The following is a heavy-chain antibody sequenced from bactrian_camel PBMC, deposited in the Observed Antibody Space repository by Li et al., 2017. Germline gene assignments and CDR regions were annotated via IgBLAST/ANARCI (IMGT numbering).Heavy chain of an antibody. J-gene: IGHJ4*01. CDR3: AAARSRFYSYDWLSRNPTGVDY. CDR1: GYIVCSSCG. D-gene: IGHD4*01. V-gene: IGHV3S53*01. Sequence: HVQLVESGGGSVQAGGSLELSCVVSGYIVCSSCGWGWYRQAPGKEREGVATMDGDTRASYADSVKGRFTITKDNAKNTLYLQMNSLKPEDTGMYYCAAARSRFYSYDWLSRNPTGVDYWGQGTQVTVS. CDR2: MDGDTRA.